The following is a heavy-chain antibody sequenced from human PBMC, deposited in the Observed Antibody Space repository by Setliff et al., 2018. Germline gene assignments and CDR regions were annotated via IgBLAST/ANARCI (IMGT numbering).Heavy chain of an antibody. CDR2: IIPILGIA. Sequence: GASVKVSCKASGGTFSSYAISWVRQAPGQGLEWMGGIIPILGIANYAQKFQGRLTIITDESTNTAFMQLSSLRSDDTAVYYCVREGVDSRSSTDYRYYMDVWGKGTTGTVSS. CDR3: VREGVDSRSSTDYRYYMDV. J-gene: IGHJ6*03. V-gene: IGHV1-69*10. D-gene: IGHD3-22*01. CDR1: GGTFSSYA.